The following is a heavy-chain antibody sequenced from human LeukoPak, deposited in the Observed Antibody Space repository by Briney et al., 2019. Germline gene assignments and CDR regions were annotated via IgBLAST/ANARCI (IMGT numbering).Heavy chain of an antibody. CDR1: GFTFSSYA. Sequence: GGSLRLSCAASGFTFSSYAMSWVRQAPGKGLECVSSMSVNGDTIYYADSVKGRFTSSRDNSKNTLFLQMNSLRAEDTAVYYCAKKVGGTYPFDNWGQGTLVTVSS. CDR2: MSVNGDTI. D-gene: IGHD1-26*01. CDR3: AKKVGGTYPFDN. J-gene: IGHJ4*02. V-gene: IGHV3-23*01.